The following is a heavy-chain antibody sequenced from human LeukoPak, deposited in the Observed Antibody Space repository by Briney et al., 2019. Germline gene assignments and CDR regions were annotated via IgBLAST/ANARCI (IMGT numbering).Heavy chain of an antibody. CDR1: GYTFTGYY. J-gene: IGHJ3*02. D-gene: IGHD3-10*01. CDR2: INPNSGGT. Sequence: ASVKVSCKASGYTFTGYYMHWVRHAPGQGLEWMGWINPNSGGTKYGQKFQGRVTMTRDTSISTAYMELSRLRPDATAVYYCARGFLWCGGPAAFDIWGLGTMLTVSS. V-gene: IGHV1-2*02. CDR3: ARGFLWCGGPAAFDI.